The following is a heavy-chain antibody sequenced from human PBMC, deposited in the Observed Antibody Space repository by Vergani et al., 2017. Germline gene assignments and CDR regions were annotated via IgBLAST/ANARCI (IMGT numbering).Heavy chain of an antibody. D-gene: IGHD3-16*01. J-gene: IGHJ3*02. CDR1: GASVSRGTYY. CDR2: MYTSGHT. Sequence: QVQLPESGPGLLKPSQTLSLTCTVSGASVSRGTYYWTWIRQPAGKKLEWIVRMYTSGHTIYNPSLNSRATISVDTSRNQISLKLTSVTATDTAIYFCARGNPYVDFDIWGQGTMITVSS. CDR3: ARGNPYVDFDI. V-gene: IGHV4-61*02.